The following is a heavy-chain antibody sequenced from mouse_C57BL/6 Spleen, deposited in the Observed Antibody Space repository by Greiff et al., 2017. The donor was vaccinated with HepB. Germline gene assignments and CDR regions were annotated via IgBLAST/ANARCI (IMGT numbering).Heavy chain of an antibody. V-gene: IGHV3-6*01. Sequence: EVKLVESGPGLVKPSQSLSLTCSVTGYSITSGYYWNWIRQFPGNKLEWMGYISYDGSNNYNPSLKNRISITRDTSKNQFFLKLNSVTTEDTATYYCARDPPYSNEFAYWGQGTLVTVSA. D-gene: IGHD2-5*01. CDR1: GYSITSGYY. CDR3: ARDPPYSNEFAY. J-gene: IGHJ3*01. CDR2: ISYDGSN.